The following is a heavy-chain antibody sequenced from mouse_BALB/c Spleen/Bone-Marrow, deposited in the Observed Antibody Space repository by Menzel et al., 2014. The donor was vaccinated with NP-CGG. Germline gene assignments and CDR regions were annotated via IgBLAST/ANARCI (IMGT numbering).Heavy chain of an antibody. CDR1: GYTFTDYN. Sequence: EVQLQQSGPELVEPGASVKISCKASGYTFTDYNMHWVKQSHGKSLEWIGYIYPYNGGSAYNQKFKSKATLTVDNSSSTAYTELRSLTSEDSAVYYCARELGGAYWGQGTLVTVSA. J-gene: IGHJ3*01. CDR2: IYPYNGGS. V-gene: IGHV1S29*02. D-gene: IGHD4-1*01. CDR3: ARELGGAY.